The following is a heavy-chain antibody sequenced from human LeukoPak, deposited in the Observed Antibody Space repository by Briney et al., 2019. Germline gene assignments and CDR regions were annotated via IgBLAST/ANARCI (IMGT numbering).Heavy chain of an antibody. Sequence: GGSLRLSCAASGFTFSSYWMHWVRQAPGKGLVWVSRINSDGSSTSYADSMKGRFTISRDNAKNTLYLQMNSLRAEDTAVYYCARGDVDIVATINYYYYGMDVWGQGTTVTVSS. D-gene: IGHD5-12*01. CDR2: INSDGSST. CDR1: GFTFSSYW. J-gene: IGHJ6*02. CDR3: ARGDVDIVATINYYYYGMDV. V-gene: IGHV3-74*01.